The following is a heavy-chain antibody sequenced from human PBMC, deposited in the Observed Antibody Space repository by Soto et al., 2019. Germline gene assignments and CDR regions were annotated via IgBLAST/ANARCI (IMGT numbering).Heavy chain of an antibody. CDR1: GLTFSDYY. CDR2: ISSSGSTI. Sequence: GGSLRLSCAASGLTFSDYYMSWIRQAPGKGLEWVSYISSSGSTIYYADSVKGRFTISRDNAKNSLYLQMNSLRAEDTAVYYCARDDWNDFGESGYDAFDIWGQGTMVTVSS. D-gene: IGHD1-1*01. CDR3: ARDDWNDFGESGYDAFDI. J-gene: IGHJ3*02. V-gene: IGHV3-11*01.